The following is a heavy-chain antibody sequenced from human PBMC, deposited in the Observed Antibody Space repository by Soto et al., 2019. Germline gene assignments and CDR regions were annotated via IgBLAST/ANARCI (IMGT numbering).Heavy chain of an antibody. V-gene: IGHV3-33*01. CDR3: ARGSMYGDTFDY. D-gene: IGHD4-17*01. Sequence: QVQLVESGGGVVQPGRSLRLSCAASGFTFSSYGMHWVRQAPGKGLEWVAVIWYDGSNKYYADSVKGRFTISRDNSKNTLDLQMNSLRAEDTAVYYCARGSMYGDTFDYWGQGTLVTVSS. J-gene: IGHJ4*02. CDR2: IWYDGSNK. CDR1: GFTFSSYG.